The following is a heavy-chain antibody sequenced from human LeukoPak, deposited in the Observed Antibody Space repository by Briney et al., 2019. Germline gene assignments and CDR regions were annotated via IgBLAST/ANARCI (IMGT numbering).Heavy chain of an antibody. CDR2: ISGSGDNT. CDR3: AKVATAYYDSTIDY. J-gene: IGHJ4*02. CDR1: GFSFSTHA. V-gene: IGHV3-23*01. D-gene: IGHD3-22*01. Sequence: GGSLRLSCAASGFSFSTHAMGWVRQAPGKGLEWVSVISGSGDNTYQADSVKGRFIISRDNSNNTLSVQMNSLRAEDTAVYYCAKVATAYYDSTIDYWGQGTLVTVSS.